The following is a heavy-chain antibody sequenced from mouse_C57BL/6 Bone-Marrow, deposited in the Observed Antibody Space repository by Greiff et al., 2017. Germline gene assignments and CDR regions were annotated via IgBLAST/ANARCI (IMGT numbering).Heavy chain of an antibody. Sequence: QVQLQQPGAELVRPGTSVKLSCKASGYTFTSYWMHWVKQRPGQGLEWIGVIDPSDSYTNYNQKFKGKATLTVDTSSSTAYLQLSSLTSEDSAVYYCARSTYYNYAMDYWGQGTSVTVSS. CDR2: IDPSDSYT. D-gene: IGHD1-1*01. CDR1: GYTFTSYW. V-gene: IGHV1-59*01. CDR3: ARSTYYNYAMDY. J-gene: IGHJ4*01.